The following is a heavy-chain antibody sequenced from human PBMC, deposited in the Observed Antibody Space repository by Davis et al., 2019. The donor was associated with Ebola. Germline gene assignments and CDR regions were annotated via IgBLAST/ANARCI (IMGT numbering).Heavy chain of an antibody. CDR1: GYTFTDYY. CDR2: IAPIGDFT. Sequence: AASVQVSCMASGYTFTDYYMNWVRQAPGQGLDWMGIIAPIGDFTRFAPKFQGRITLTTDTSTNTVYMELTSLKSEDTAVYYCARALDRLLDFDYWGQGTLVTVSS. V-gene: IGHV1-46*01. D-gene: IGHD3-3*01. J-gene: IGHJ4*02. CDR3: ARALDRLLDFDY.